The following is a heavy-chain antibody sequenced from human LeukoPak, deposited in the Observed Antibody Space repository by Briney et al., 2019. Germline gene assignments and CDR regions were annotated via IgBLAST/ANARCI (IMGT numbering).Heavy chain of an antibody. CDR1: GFTFSDYY. V-gene: IGHV3-11*04. CDR2: ISSSGSTI. CDR3: ARGVKSAIGKWNYVWFDP. Sequence: PGGSLRLSCAASGFTFSDYYMSWIRQAPGRGLEWVSYISSSGSTIYYADSVKGRFTISRDNAKNSLYLQMNGLRAEDTAVYYCARGVKSAIGKWNYVWFDPWGPGTLVTVSS. J-gene: IGHJ5*02. D-gene: IGHD1-7*01.